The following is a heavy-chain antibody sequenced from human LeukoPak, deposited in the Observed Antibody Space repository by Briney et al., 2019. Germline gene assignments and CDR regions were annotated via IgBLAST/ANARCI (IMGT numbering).Heavy chain of an antibody. J-gene: IGHJ5*02. D-gene: IGHD2-2*01. Sequence: ASVKVFCKASGYTFTGYYMHWVRQAPGQGLEWMGWINPNSGGTNYAQKFQGRVTMTRDTSISTAYMELSRLRSDDTAVYYCARVRYCSSTSCWGGWFDPWGQGTLVTVSS. CDR3: ARVRYCSSTSCWGGWFDP. CDR2: INPNSGGT. CDR1: GYTFTGYY. V-gene: IGHV1-2*02.